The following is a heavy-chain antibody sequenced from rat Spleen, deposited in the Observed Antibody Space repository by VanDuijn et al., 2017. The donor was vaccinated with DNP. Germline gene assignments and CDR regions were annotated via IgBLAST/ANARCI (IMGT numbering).Heavy chain of an antibody. CDR1: GFTFSNSD. Sequence: EVQLVASGGGLVQPGRSMKLSCTASGFTFSNSDMAWIRPAPTKGLEWVTSISISGSITSYRDSVKGRFTISRDNAKNTLYLQMNSLRSEDTATYYCVRVNSGFLYYALDAWGQGTSVTVSS. V-gene: IGHV5-25*01. D-gene: IGHD4-4*01. CDR2: ISISGSIT. J-gene: IGHJ4*01. CDR3: VRVNSGFLYYALDA.